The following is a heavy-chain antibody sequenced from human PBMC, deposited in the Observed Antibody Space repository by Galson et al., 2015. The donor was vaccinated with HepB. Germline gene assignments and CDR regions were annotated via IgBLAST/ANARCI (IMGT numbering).Heavy chain of an antibody. CDR3: ARLGVSDY. CDR1: GFTFSSYE. Sequence: SLRLSCAASGFTFSSYEMNWVRQAPGKGLEWVSYISSSGYTIYYADSVKGRFTISRDNAKNSLYLQMNSLRAEDTAVYYCARLGVSDYWGQGTLVTVSS. J-gene: IGHJ4*02. CDR2: ISSSGYTI. D-gene: IGHD3-16*01. V-gene: IGHV3-48*03.